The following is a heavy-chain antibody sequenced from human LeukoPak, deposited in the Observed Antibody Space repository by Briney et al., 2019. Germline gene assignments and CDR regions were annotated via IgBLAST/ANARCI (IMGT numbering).Heavy chain of an antibody. V-gene: IGHV1-69*06. CDR3: AREPGIAAAGTEDSLYNWFDP. CDR1: GGTFSSYA. J-gene: IGHJ5*02. CDR2: IIPIFGTA. D-gene: IGHD6-13*01. Sequence: SVKVSCKASGGTFSSYAISWVRQAPGQGLEWMGGIIPIFGTANYAQKFQGRVTITADKSTSTAYMELSSLRSEDTAVYYCAREPGIAAAGTEDSLYNWFDPWGQGTLVTVSS.